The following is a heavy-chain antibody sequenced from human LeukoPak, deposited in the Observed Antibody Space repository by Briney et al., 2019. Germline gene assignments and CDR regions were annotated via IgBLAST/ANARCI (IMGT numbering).Heavy chain of an antibody. CDR1: GFTFSSYS. CDR2: ISSSSSYI. J-gene: IGHJ6*04. V-gene: IGHV3-21*01. D-gene: IGHD2-2*01. CDR3: ARDASGVVPAALDV. Sequence: GGSLRLSCAASGFTFSSYSMNWVRQAPGKGLEWVSSISSSSSYIYYADSVKGRFTISRDNAKNSLYPQMNSLRAEDTAVYYCARDASGVVPAALDVWGKGTTVTVSS.